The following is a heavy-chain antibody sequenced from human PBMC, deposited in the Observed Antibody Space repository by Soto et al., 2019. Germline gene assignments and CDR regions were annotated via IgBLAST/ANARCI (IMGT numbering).Heavy chain of an antibody. CDR3: ARSFTAGTAGDY. Sequence: PGESLKISCQGSGYRFINYWIGWVRQMPGKGLEWMGIINPGDSDTRYSPSFQGQVTISADKSISTAYLQWSSLKASDTAIYFCARSFTAGTAGDYWGQGTLVTVSS. CDR2: INPGDSDT. V-gene: IGHV5-51*01. J-gene: IGHJ4*02. CDR1: GYRFINYW. D-gene: IGHD6-19*01.